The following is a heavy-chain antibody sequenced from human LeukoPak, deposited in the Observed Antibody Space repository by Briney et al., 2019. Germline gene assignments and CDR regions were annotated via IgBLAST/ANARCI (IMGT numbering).Heavy chain of an antibody. Sequence: GGSLRLSCAASGFTFSSYEMNWVRQAPGKGLEWVSLISSSSTYMYYADSLKGRFTTSRDNAKNSLYLQMNSLRAEDTAVYYCARGGGAPDYWGQGTLVTVSS. V-gene: IGHV3-21*01. J-gene: IGHJ4*02. CDR2: ISSSSTYM. CDR3: ARGGGAPDY. D-gene: IGHD3-16*01. CDR1: GFTFSSYE.